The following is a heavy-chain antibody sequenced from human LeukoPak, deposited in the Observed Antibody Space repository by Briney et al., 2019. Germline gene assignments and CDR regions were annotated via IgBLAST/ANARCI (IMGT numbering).Heavy chain of an antibody. J-gene: IGHJ5*02. D-gene: IGHD6-13*01. V-gene: IGHV4-38-2*02. Sequence: SETLSLTCTVSGYSISSGYYWGWIRPPPGKGLEWIGNIYPSGTTYYNPSLKTRVTISVDTSKNQFSLKLSSVTAADAAVYFCARAYSSSWYFNWFDPWGQGTLVTVSS. CDR3: ARAYSSSWYFNWFDP. CDR2: IYPSGTT. CDR1: GYSISSGYY.